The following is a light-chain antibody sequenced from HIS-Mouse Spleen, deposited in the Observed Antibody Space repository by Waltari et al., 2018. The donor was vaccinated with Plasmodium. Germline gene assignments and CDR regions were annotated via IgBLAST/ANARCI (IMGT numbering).Light chain of an antibody. CDR3: QQYNSYYT. J-gene: IGKJ2*01. Sequence: DIQMTQSPSTLSASVGDRVTITCRASQSISSWLAWYQQKPGKAPKHLIYKASSLESGVPSRVGGSGSEKEFTLTISRLQADDFATYYCQQYNSYYTFGQGTKLEIK. CDR2: KAS. V-gene: IGKV1-5*03. CDR1: QSISSW.